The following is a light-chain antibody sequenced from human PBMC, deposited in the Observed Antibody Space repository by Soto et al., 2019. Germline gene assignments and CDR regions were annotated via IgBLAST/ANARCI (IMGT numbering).Light chain of an antibody. J-gene: IGKJ5*01. Sequence: EIWMTQSPATLSVSPGVRATLSCRASQSVSSNLAWYQQKPGQAPRLLIYVASTRATGIPARFSGIRSATDFTLTISSLQSEDFALYYCQQYNNWPPTFGQGTRLEIK. CDR3: QQYNNWPPT. CDR2: VAS. CDR1: QSVSSN. V-gene: IGKV3-15*01.